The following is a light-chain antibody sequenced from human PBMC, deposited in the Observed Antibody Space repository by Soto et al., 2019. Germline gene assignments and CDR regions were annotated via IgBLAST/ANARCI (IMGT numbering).Light chain of an antibody. CDR2: GAS. CDR3: MQSIQLPQT. Sequence: ELVLTQSPCTLSLSPRERATLSCMASQSLSSRNLAWYQQKPGQAPRLLIYGASSRATGIPDRFSGSGSGTDFTLKISRVEAEDVGVYYCMQSIQLPQTFGQGTKVDI. J-gene: IGKJ1*01. CDR1: QSLSSRN. V-gene: IGKV3-20*01.